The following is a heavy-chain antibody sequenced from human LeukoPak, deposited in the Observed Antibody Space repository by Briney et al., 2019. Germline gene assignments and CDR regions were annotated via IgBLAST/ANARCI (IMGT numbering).Heavy chain of an antibody. Sequence: PSETLSLSCAVCGGSFSGHYWSWIRQPPGKGLEWIAEINESGTTNYNPSLKSRHTISLDTSKNQFSLKVTSVTAEDTAVYYCARESGALGVLLSDYYGMDVWGQGTTVTVSS. J-gene: IGHJ6*02. CDR1: GGSFSGHY. CDR2: INESGTT. CDR3: ARESGALGVLLSDYYGMDV. V-gene: IGHV4-34*01. D-gene: IGHD2-8*02.